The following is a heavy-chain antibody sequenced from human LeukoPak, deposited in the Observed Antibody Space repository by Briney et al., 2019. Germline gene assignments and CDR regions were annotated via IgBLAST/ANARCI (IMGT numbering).Heavy chain of an antibody. V-gene: IGHV3-23*01. D-gene: IGHD5-18*01. Sequence: GGSLRLSCAASGFTFSSYAMSWVRQAPGKGLEWVSGISGSGGSTYYADSVKGRFTISRDNSKNTLYLQMNSLRAEDTAVYYCARDTGWYFDLWGRGTLVTVSS. CDR2: ISGSGGST. J-gene: IGHJ2*01. CDR3: ARDTGWYFDL. CDR1: GFTFSSYA.